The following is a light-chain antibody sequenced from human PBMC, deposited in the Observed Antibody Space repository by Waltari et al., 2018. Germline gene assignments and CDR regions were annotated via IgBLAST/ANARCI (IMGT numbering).Light chain of an antibody. J-gene: IGLJ3*02. Sequence: QSVLTQPPSASGTPRQRVTIPCSASSSTIGSHFVCWYQPLPGTAPKLLIYRNDQRPSGVPDRFSGSRSGTSASLAISGLRSEDEADYYCAAWDDSLTVRFGGGTKLTVL. CDR2: RND. V-gene: IGLV1-47*01. CDR1: SSTIGSHF. CDR3: AAWDDSLTVR.